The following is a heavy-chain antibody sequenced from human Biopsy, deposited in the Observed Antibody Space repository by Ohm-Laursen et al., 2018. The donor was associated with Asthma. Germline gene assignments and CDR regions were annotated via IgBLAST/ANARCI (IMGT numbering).Heavy chain of an antibody. V-gene: IGHV4-31*03. CDR3: ARDLARSCTSASCYGFGS. Sequence: SDTLPLTCTVSGGSVNIGGFYWSWVRQHPGRGPEWIGYISYDGSRYYNPSLKSRVYITLETSQNQFSLKLTAVTASDSALYYCARDLARSCTSASCYGFGSWGQGAQVTVSS. CDR1: GGSVNIGGFY. J-gene: IGHJ5*01. D-gene: IGHD2-2*01. CDR2: ISYDGSR.